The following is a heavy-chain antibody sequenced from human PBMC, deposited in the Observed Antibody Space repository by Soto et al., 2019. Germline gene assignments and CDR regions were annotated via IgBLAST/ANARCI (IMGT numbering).Heavy chain of an antibody. J-gene: IGHJ5*02. D-gene: IGHD3-3*01. CDR2: ISYDGSNK. Sequence: GGSLRLSCAASGFTFSSYGMHWVRQAPGKGLEWVAVISYDGSNKYYADSVKGRFTISRDNSKNTLYLQMNSLRAEDTAVYYCAKDPKYYDFWSGYHEFDPWGQGTLVTVSS. V-gene: IGHV3-30*18. CDR1: GFTFSSYG. CDR3: AKDPKYYDFWSGYHEFDP.